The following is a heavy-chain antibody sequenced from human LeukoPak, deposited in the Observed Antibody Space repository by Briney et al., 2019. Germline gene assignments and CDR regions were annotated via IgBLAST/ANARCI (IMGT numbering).Heavy chain of an antibody. V-gene: IGHV4-4*07. CDR2: IYTSGST. J-gene: IGHJ4*02. D-gene: IGHD4-17*01. CDR1: GGSISSYY. CDR3: ARVHGRTTVPNFDY. Sequence: SETLSLTCTVSGGSISSYYWSWIRQPAGKGLEWIGRIYTSGSTNYNPSLKSRVTMSVDTSKNQFSLKLSSVTAADTAVYYCARVHGRTTVPNFDYWGQGTLVTVSS.